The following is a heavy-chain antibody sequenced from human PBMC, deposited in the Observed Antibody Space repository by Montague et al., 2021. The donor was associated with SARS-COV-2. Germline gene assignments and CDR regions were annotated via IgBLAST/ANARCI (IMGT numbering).Heavy chain of an antibody. D-gene: IGHD3-10*01. CDR2: MYYSGST. V-gene: IGHV4-39*07. Sequence: SETLSLTCTVSGGSISSSNYYWGWIRQPPGKGLEWIGNMYYSGSTYYNPSLKSRVTISIDTSKNQLSLKLSSVTAADTAVYYCARDDIVLQGVTKGMDVWGQGTTVTASS. CDR3: ARDDIVLQGVTKGMDV. J-gene: IGHJ6*02. CDR1: GGSISSSNYY.